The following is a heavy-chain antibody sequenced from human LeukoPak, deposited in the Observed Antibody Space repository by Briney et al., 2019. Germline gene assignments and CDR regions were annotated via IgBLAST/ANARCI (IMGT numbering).Heavy chain of an antibody. CDR3: AKISVTLTRDY. Sequence: GGSLRLSCAAAGFTFSSYTMTWVRQAPGRGLEWVSAIGSSGRNTYYADSVKGRFTISRDNSKNTLFLQMNSLRADDTAVYYCAKISVTLTRDYWGQGTLVTVSS. V-gene: IGHV3-23*01. CDR2: IGSSGRNT. D-gene: IGHD6-19*01. J-gene: IGHJ4*02. CDR1: GFTFSSYT.